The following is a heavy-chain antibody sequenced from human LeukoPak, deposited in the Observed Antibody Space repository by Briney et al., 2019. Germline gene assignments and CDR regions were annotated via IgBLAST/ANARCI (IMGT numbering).Heavy chain of an antibody. CDR3: AKIPAVTATIPLLDY. D-gene: IGHD2-21*02. J-gene: IGHJ4*02. CDR1: GFTFSCYA. CDR2: VSGSGGSK. V-gene: IGHV3-23*01. Sequence: GGSLRLSCAASGFTFSCYAMSWLHPAPGRGGDWVSGVSGSGGSKYYEDSVKGRFTIFSGHSQNTLYLQMNRLRDEDTAGYLSAKIPAVTATIPLLDYWGQGTLVTVTS.